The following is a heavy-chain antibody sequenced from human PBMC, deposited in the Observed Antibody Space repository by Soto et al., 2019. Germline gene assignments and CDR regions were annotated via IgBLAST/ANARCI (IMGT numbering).Heavy chain of an antibody. J-gene: IGHJ4*02. CDR2: IKQDGSEK. CDR1: GFTFSSYW. Sequence: EVQLVESGGGLVQPGGSLRLSCLVSGFTFSSYWMNWVRQAPGKGLEWVANIKQDGSEKYYVDSAKGRFTISRDNAKNSLYLQMNSLSAEDTAIYYCATSRTFDYWGQGTLVTVSS. D-gene: IGHD6-13*01. V-gene: IGHV3-7*01. CDR3: ATSRTFDY.